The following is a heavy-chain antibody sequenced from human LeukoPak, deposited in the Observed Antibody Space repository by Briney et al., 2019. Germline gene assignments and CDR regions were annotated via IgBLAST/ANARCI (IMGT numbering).Heavy chain of an antibody. D-gene: IGHD2-15*01. CDR3: AKTAAIVVVVAANDY. Sequence: GGSLRLSCVASGFTFSSYGMRWVRQAPGKGLEWVAFIRYDGSNKYYADSVKGRFTISRDNSKNTLYLQMNSLRAEDTAVYYCAKTAAIVVVVAANDYWGQGPLVTVSS. J-gene: IGHJ4*02. V-gene: IGHV3-30*02. CDR1: GFTFSSYG. CDR2: IRYDGSNK.